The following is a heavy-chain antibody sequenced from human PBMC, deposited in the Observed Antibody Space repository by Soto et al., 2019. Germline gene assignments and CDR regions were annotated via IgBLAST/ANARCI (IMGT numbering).Heavy chain of an antibody. D-gene: IGHD2-15*01. CDR3: ARVSPGGYCSGGSCYSIWFDP. CDR2: IYYSGST. V-gene: IGHV4-59*01. Sequence: SETLSLTCPVSGCSISSYYWSWIRQPPGKGLEWIGYIYYSGSTNYNPSLKSRVTISVDTSKNQFSLKLSSVTAADTAVYYCARVSPGGYCSGGSCYSIWFDPWGQGTLVTVSS. CDR1: GCSISSYY. J-gene: IGHJ5*02.